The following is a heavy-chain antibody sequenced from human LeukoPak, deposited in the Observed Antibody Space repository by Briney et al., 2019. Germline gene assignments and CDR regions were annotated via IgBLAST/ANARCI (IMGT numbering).Heavy chain of an antibody. V-gene: IGHV3-23*01. Sequence: GGSLRLSCAASGFTFSSYAMSWVRQAPGKGLEWVSAISGSGGSTYYADSVKGRFTISRDNSKNTPYLQMNSLRAEDTAVYYCAKMGAYGSGTTPVNYWGQGTLVTVSS. D-gene: IGHD3-10*01. J-gene: IGHJ4*02. CDR3: AKMGAYGSGTTPVNY. CDR1: GFTFSSYA. CDR2: ISGSGGST.